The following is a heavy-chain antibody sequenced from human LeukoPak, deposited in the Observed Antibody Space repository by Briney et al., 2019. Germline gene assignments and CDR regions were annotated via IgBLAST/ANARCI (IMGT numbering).Heavy chain of an antibody. CDR3: ARDGHFDN. Sequence: GASVKVSCKASGYSXTDYNMQWLRQAPGQGLEWMGWINPNSGGTNYAQKFQGRVTMTRDTSIRTAYMELSRLRSDDTAVYHCARDGHFDNWGQGTLVTVSS. J-gene: IGHJ4*02. V-gene: IGHV1-2*02. CDR1: GYSXTDYN. CDR2: INPNSGGT.